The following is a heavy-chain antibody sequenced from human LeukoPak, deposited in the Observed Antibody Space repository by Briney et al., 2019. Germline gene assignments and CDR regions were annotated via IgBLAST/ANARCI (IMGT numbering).Heavy chain of an antibody. CDR3: ARLQYCSGTSCYWFDP. CDR2: IYYSGST. J-gene: IGHJ5*02. CDR1: GGSISSGGYY. V-gene: IGHV4-31*03. D-gene: IGHD2-2*01. Sequence: SETLSLTCTVSGGSISSGGYYWSWIRQHPGKGLEWIGYIYYSGSTYYNPSLKSRVTISVDTSKNQFSLRLNSVTAADTAVYYCARLQYCSGTSCYWFDPWGQGTLVTVSS.